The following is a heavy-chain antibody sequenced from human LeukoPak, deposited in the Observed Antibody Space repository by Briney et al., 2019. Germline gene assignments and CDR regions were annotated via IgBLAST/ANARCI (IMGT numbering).Heavy chain of an antibody. CDR3: ARDISTYYYDSSGSYPTDY. CDR1: GGTFSSYA. CDR2: IIPIFGTA. V-gene: IGHV1-69*05. J-gene: IGHJ4*02. D-gene: IGHD3-22*01. Sequence: SVKVSCKASGGTFSSYAISWVRQAPGQGLEWMGRIIPIFGTANYAQKFQGRVTITTDESTSTAYMELSSLRSEDTAVYYCARDISTYYYDSSGSYPTDYWGQGTLVTVSS.